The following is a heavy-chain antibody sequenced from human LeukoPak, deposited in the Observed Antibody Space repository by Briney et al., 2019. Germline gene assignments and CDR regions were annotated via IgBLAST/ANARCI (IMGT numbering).Heavy chain of an antibody. J-gene: IGHJ4*02. V-gene: IGHV3-33*01. CDR1: GFTFSSYG. D-gene: IGHD6-19*01. CDR3: ARGSEQWLPKSTFDY. CDR2: IWYDGSNK. Sequence: PGGSLRLSCAASGFTFSSYGMHWVRQAPGKGLEWVAVIWYDGSNKYYADSVKGRFTISRDNSKNTLYLQMNSLRAEDTAVYYCARGSEQWLPKSTFDYWGQGTLVTVSS.